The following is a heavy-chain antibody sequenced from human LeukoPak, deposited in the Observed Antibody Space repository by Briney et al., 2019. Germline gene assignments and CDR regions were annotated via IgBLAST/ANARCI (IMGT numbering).Heavy chain of an antibody. Sequence: GGSLRLSCAASGSTFSSYWMIWVRQAPGKGLEWVANINQDGSEKYYVDSVKGRFTISRDNAKKSLYLQMNSLRAEDTAVYYCARGRDRREVASIDYWGQGILVTVSS. CDR2: INQDGSEK. CDR3: ARGRDRREVASIDY. J-gene: IGHJ4*02. CDR1: GSTFSSYW. V-gene: IGHV3-7*05. D-gene: IGHD6-19*01.